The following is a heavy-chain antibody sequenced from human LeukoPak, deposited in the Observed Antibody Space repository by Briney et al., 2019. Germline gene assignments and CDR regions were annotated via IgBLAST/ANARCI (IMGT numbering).Heavy chain of an antibody. CDR2: IYPDGSDT. Sequence: GESLKISCKGSGYSFATYSVAWVRQMPGKGLEWMGIIYPDGSDTRYSPSFQDQVTMSADKSSSTAYLQWSGLKASDTAMYYCARLRGPSFTSSYYFDYWGQGTLVTVSS. CDR3: ARLRGPSFTSSYYFDY. V-gene: IGHV5-51*01. CDR1: GYSFATYS. J-gene: IGHJ4*02. D-gene: IGHD2-2*01.